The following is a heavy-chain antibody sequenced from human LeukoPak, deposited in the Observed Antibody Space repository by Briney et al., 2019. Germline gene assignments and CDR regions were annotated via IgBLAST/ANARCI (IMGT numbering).Heavy chain of an antibody. V-gene: IGHV4-34*01. J-gene: IGHJ4*02. CDR1: GGSFSGYY. CDR2: FNHSGST. D-gene: IGHD6-13*01. Sequence: SETLSLTCAVYGGSFSGYYWSWIRQPPGKGLGWIGEFNHSGSTNYNPSLKSRVSISVDTSKNQFSLKLSSVTAADTSVYYCARGWVAAAGFDYWGQGTLVTVSS. CDR3: ARGWVAAAGFDY.